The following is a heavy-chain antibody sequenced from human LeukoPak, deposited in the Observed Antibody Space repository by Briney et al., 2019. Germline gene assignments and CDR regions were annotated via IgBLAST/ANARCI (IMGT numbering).Heavy chain of an antibody. D-gene: IGHD4-11*01. J-gene: IGHJ5*02. CDR3: ARDRTLQSFFP. CDR1: GFIFSDYW. CDR2: IKQDGSAK. Sequence: GGSLRLSCAASGFIFSDYWMSWVRQAPGKGLEWVANIKQDGSAKYYVDSVKGRFTISRDNAKNSLYLQMNSLRAEDTAMYYCARDRTLQSFFPWGQGTLVTVSS. V-gene: IGHV3-7*01.